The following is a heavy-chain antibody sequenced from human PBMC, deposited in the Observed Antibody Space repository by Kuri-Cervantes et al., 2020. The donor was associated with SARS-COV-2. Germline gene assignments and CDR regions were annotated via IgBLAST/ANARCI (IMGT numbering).Heavy chain of an antibody. D-gene: IGHD5-18*01. V-gene: IGHV3-74*01. CDR3: AKGGGAQLWPNFDY. Sequence: GESLKISCAASGFTFSSYWMHWVRQAPGKGLVWVSRINSDGSSTSYADSVKGRFTISRDNAKNSLFMHMKSLRTDDTALYYCAKGGGAQLWPNFDYWGQGILVTVSS. CDR1: GFTFSSYW. J-gene: IGHJ4*02. CDR2: INSDGSST.